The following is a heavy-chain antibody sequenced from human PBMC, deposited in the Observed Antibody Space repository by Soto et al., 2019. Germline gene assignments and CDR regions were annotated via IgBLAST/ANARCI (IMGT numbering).Heavy chain of an antibody. CDR2: INDSGRI. J-gene: IGHJ4*02. V-gene: IGHV4-34*01. Sequence: QVQLQQWGAGLLKPSETLSLTCAVYGEALNSYYWSWIRQPPGKGLEWIGEINDSGRINYNPSLRRRVTISAVAPSMQFYLRLNSVTAADTAVYYCTRGQWSDRFLNWGQGTLLTVSS. CDR1: GEALNSYY. D-gene: IGHD2-15*01. CDR3: TRGQWSDRFLN.